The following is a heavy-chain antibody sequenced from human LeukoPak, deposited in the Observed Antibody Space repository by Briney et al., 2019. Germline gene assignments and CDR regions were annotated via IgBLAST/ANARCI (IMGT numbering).Heavy chain of an antibody. J-gene: IGHJ6*02. CDR3: ARRGLSASYYYYYYGMDV. Sequence: SVKVSCKASGGTFSSYAISWVRQAPGQGLEWMGRIIPILGIANYAQKFQGRVTITADKSTGTAYMELSSLRSEDTAVYYCARRGLSASYYYYYYGMDVWGQGTTVTVSS. D-gene: IGHD3-16*01. V-gene: IGHV1-69*04. CDR1: GGTFSSYA. CDR2: IIPILGIA.